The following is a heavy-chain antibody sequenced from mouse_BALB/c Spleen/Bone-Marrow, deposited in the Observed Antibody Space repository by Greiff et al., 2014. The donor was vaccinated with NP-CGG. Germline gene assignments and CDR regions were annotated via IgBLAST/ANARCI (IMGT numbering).Heavy chain of an antibody. V-gene: IGHV1S135*01. D-gene: IGHD1-1*01. CDR2: IDPYNGGT. CDR1: GYAFTSYN. CDR3: GREDYGSGFAY. J-gene: IGHJ3*01. Sequence: EVQLQQSGPELVKPGASVKVSCKASGYAFTSYNMYWVKQSHGKSLEWIGHIDPYNGGTSYNQKFKGKTTLTVDNSSSTAYMHLNSLTSEDAAVYYCGREDYGSGFAYWGQGTLVTVSA.